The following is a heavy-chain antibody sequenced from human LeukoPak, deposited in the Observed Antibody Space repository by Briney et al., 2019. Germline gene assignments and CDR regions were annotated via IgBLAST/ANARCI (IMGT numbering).Heavy chain of an antibody. V-gene: IGHV4-39*01. D-gene: IGHD3-10*02. Sequence: PSETLSLTCTASGGSISTSNYHWGWIRQAPGKGLEWIGSIYFGGSVNYNPSLKSRVTISMDTSKNQFYLNLSFVTAADTALYYCARGGIISRIVRGGFDSWGQGTLVAVSS. CDR1: GGSISTSNYH. J-gene: IGHJ5*01. CDR3: ARGGIISRIVRGGFDS. CDR2: IYFGGSV.